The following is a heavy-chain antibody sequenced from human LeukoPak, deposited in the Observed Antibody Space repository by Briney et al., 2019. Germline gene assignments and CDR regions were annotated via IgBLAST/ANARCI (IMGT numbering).Heavy chain of an antibody. D-gene: IGHD3-22*01. Sequence: ASVKVSCKASGYTFTAYYMHWVRQAPGQGLEWMGWINPNSGGTNYAQKFRGRVIMTRDTSISTAYMELSRLRSDDTAVYYCARDYYDSSGFGAFDIWGQGTMVTVSS. CDR1: GYTFTAYY. CDR2: INPNSGGT. CDR3: ARDYYDSSGFGAFDI. J-gene: IGHJ3*02. V-gene: IGHV1-2*02.